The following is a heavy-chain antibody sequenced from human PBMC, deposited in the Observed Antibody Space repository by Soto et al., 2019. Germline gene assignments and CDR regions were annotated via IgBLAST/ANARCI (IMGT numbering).Heavy chain of an antibody. V-gene: IGHV3-48*02. CDR3: ARALSCGSKWYYYMGV. D-gene: IGHD3-22*01. CDR1: GFTISGNA. Sequence: EVQLVESGGGLVQPGGSLRLSCAASGFTISGNAMNWVRQAPGRGLEWVSYISSSSTNIHYADSVRGRFTISRDNEKSSLYLQMTSLRDEDTAVYRWARALSCGSKWYYYMGVWGKVATVAVSS. J-gene: IGHJ6*03. CDR2: ISSSSTNI.